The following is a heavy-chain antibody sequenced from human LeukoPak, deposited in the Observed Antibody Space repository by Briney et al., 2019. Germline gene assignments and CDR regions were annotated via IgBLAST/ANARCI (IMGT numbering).Heavy chain of an antibody. J-gene: IGHJ4*02. CDR1: GGSISSYY. CDR2: IYYSGST. D-gene: IGHD6-19*01. Sequence: PSETLSLTCTVSGGSISSYYWSWIRQPPGKGLEWIGYIYYSGSTNYNPSLKSRVTISVDTSKNQFSLKLSSVTAADTAVYYCARVGRAVAGTNYFDYWGQGTLVTVSS. V-gene: IGHV4-59*01. CDR3: ARVGRAVAGTNYFDY.